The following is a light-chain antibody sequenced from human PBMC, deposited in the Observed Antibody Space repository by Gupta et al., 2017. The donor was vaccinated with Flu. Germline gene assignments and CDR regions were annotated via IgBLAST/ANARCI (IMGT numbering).Light chain of an antibody. V-gene: IGLV1-51*02. CDR2: END. Sequence: KDTISCCGTSSNVETAYVAWYQQLPVTVPKVLIFENDKRPTGVPDRFSGSRSGTSATLDITGLQTGDEADYYCGTWDSSLQGAVFGGGTKLTVL. CDR3: GTWDSSLQGAV. CDR1: SSNVETAY. J-gene: IGLJ3*02.